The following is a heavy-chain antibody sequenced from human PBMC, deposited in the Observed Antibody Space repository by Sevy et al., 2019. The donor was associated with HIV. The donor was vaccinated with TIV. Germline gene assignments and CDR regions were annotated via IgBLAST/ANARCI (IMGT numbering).Heavy chain of an antibody. CDR1: GFTFSTYW. Sequence: GGSLRLSCEVSGFTFSTYWMTWVRQAPGKGLEWVANKRQDGTETSYVDSVRGGFTISRDNAKKSLYLQLDNLRVEDTAVYYCARALADWGSFHYSLWGQGTLVTVSS. J-gene: IGHJ4*02. CDR2: KRQDGTET. CDR3: ARALADWGSFHYSL. V-gene: IGHV3-7*01. D-gene: IGHD3-16*02.